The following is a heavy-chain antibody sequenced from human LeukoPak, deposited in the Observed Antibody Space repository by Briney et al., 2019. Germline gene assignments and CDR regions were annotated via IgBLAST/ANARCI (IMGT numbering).Heavy chain of an antibody. CDR2: ISAYNGNT. CDR3: ARRRVSTNNWFDP. D-gene: IGHD1-1*01. J-gene: IGHJ5*02. CDR1: GYTFTSYT. Sequence: GASVKVSCKASGYTFTSYTISWVRQAPGQGLEWMGWISAYNGNTKYAQKFQGRVTMTTDTSTSTAYMELRSLRSDDTAVYYCARRRVSTNNWFDPWGQGTLVTVSS. V-gene: IGHV1-18*01.